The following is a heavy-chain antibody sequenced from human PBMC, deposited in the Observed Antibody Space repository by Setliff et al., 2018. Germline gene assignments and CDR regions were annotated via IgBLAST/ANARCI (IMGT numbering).Heavy chain of an antibody. D-gene: IGHD2-21*01. CDR3: ARRGERFFNWFDP. J-gene: IGHJ5*02. CDR1: GYSLSNFW. Sequence: GESLKISCKGSGYSLSNFWIGWVRQMPGKGLEWMGIIYPGDSHTRYSPSFQGQVTISTDTSINTAFLQWNNLKASDTAVYYCARRGERFFNWFDPWGQGTLVTVSS. CDR2: IYPGDSHT. V-gene: IGHV5-51*01.